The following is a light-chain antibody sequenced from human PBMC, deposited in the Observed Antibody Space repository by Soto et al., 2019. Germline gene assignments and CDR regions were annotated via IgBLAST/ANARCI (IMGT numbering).Light chain of an antibody. V-gene: IGLV2-11*01. CDR1: SSDGGDYDY. CDR2: DVS. CDR3: CSYAGTSTDV. Sequence: QSALTQPPSVSGSPGQSVTISCTGTSSDGGDYDYVSWYLQHPGTAPKLLISDVSRRHSGVPDRFSGSKSGNTASLTISGLQVDDEGDYYCCSYAGTSTDVFGTGTKLTVL. J-gene: IGLJ1*01.